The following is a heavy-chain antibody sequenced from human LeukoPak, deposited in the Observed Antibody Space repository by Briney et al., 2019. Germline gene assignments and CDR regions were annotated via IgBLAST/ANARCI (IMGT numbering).Heavy chain of an antibody. J-gene: IGHJ4*02. CDR3: ARLREGSY. CDR2: IGQDGGEK. D-gene: IGHD1-26*01. V-gene: IGHV3-7*01. CDR1: GFTFTNYW. Sequence: GGSLRHSCAASGFTFTNYWMTWVRQAPGKGLEWVANIGQDGGEKYYVDSVKGRFTISRDNTKDSLYLQMNSLGAEDTAVYYCARLREGSYWGRGTLVTVSS.